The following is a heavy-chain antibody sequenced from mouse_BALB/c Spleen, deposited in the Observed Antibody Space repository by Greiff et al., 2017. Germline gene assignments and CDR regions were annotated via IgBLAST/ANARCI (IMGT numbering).Heavy chain of an antibody. Sequence: EVKLQGSGPSLVKPSQSLSLSCSVTGDSITSGSWNWIRHFPGNKLEYMGYISYSGSTYYNPSLKSRISITRDTSKNQYYLQLNSVTTEDTATYYGATGSSYEYFDDWGAGTTVTVSS. V-gene: IGHV3-8*02. CDR2: ISYSGST. CDR3: ATGSSYEYFDD. CDR1: GDSITSGS. D-gene: IGHD1-1*01. J-gene: IGHJ1*01.